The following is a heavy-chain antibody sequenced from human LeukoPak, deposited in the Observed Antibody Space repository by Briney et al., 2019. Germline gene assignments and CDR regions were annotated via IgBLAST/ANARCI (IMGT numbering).Heavy chain of an antibody. CDR3: ARLAAADGYNHAFDI. V-gene: IGHV3-66*01. D-gene: IGHD5-24*01. CDR2: IYSGGST. CDR1: EFTFSSYW. J-gene: IGHJ3*02. Sequence: GGSLRLSCAASEFTFSSYWMTWVRQAPGKGLEWVSIIYSGGSTYYADSVKGRFTISGDNSKNTLYLQMNSLRAEDTAVYYCARLAAADGYNHAFDIWGLGTVVAVSS.